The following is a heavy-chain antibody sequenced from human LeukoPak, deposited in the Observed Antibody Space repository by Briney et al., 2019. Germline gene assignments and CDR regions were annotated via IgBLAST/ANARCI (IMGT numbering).Heavy chain of an antibody. V-gene: IGHV3-7*03. CDR2: INHNGNVN. CDR1: GFTFSSYA. Sequence: SGGSLRLSCAASGFTFSSYAMSWVRQAPGKGLEWVASINHNGNVNYYVDSVKGRFTISRDNAENSLYLQMSNLRAEDTAVYFCARGGGLDVWGQGATVTVSS. D-gene: IGHD3-16*01. CDR3: ARGGGLDV. J-gene: IGHJ6*02.